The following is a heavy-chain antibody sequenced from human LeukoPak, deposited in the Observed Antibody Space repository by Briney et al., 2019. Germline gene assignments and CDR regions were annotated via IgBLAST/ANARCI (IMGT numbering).Heavy chain of an antibody. Sequence: SQTLSLTCAISGDSVSSNSAAWNWIRQSPSRGLEWLGRTYYRSKWYNDYAVSVKSRITINPDTSKNQFSLQLSSVTAADTAVYYCASQTNGDYAYAFDIWGQGTMVTVSS. CDR2: TYYRSKWYN. CDR1: GDSVSSNSAA. CDR3: ASQTNGDYAYAFDI. V-gene: IGHV6-1*01. J-gene: IGHJ3*02. D-gene: IGHD4-17*01.